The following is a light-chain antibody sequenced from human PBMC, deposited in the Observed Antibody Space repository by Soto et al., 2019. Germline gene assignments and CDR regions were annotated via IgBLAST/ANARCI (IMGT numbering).Light chain of an antibody. J-gene: IGKJ4*01. CDR3: QQYDNYPLT. Sequence: DIQMTQSPSTLSASVGDRVTITCRASQSVRSWLAWYQQKPGRAPKFLIYDASSLASGFPSRFSGSGSGTEFTLTISNLQPDDFATYYCQQYDNYPLTFGGGTKVEI. CDR1: QSVRSW. V-gene: IGKV1-5*01. CDR2: DAS.